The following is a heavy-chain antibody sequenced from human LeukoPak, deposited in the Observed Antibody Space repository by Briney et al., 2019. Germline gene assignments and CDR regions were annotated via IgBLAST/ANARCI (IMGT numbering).Heavy chain of an antibody. J-gene: IGHJ6*02. CDR2: INTNTGNP. CDR1: GYTFTSYA. CDR3: ARGDNDLGYYGMDV. V-gene: IGHV7-4-1*02. D-gene: IGHD2-8*01. Sequence: ASVKVSCKASGYTFTSYAMNWVRQAPGQGLEWMGWINTNTGNPTYAQGFTGRFVFSLDTSVSTAYLQISSLKAEDTAVYYCARGDNDLGYYGMDVWGQGTTVTVSS.